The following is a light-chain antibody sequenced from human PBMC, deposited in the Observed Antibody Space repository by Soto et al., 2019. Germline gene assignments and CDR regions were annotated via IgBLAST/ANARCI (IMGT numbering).Light chain of an antibody. CDR1: QSVSSTW. V-gene: IGKV3-20*01. CDR3: QQYGSSPVT. CDR2: GAS. J-gene: IGKJ1*01. Sequence: EIVLTQSPGTLSLSPGERATLSCRASQSVSSTWLAWYQQKPGQAPRLLIYGASSRATGIPDRFSGSGSGTDFTLTISRLEPEDFAVYYCQQYGSSPVTFGLGTKVEIK.